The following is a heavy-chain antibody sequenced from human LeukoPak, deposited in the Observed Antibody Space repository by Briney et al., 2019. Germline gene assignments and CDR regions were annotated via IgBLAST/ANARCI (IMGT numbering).Heavy chain of an antibody. CDR3: AAGGTTIDY. J-gene: IGHJ4*02. D-gene: IGHD4-17*01. Sequence: KPSETLSLTCTVSGGSISSGSYYWSWIRQPAGKGLEWIGRIYTSGSTNYNPSLKSRVTISVDTSKNPFSLKLSSVTAADTAVYYCAAGGTTIDYWGQGTLVTVSS. CDR1: GGSISSGSYY. V-gene: IGHV4-61*02. CDR2: IYTSGST.